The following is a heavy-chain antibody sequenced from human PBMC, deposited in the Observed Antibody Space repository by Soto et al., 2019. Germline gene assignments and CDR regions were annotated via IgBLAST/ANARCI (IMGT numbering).Heavy chain of an antibody. CDR1: GYTFTGYY. Sequence: QVQLVQSGAEVKKPGASVKVSCKASGYTFTGYYMHWVRQAPGQGLEWMGWINPNSGGTNYAQKFQGWVTMTRDTSISTAYIELRRRRSDDTAVYYCARGYCSGGSCYRRDWFDPWGQGTLVTVSS. J-gene: IGHJ5*02. CDR2: INPNSGGT. D-gene: IGHD2-15*01. V-gene: IGHV1-2*04. CDR3: ARGYCSGGSCYRRDWFDP.